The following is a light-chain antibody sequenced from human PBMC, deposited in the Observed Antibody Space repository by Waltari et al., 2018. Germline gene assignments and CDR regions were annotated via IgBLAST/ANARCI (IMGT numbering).Light chain of an antibody. V-gene: IGLV1-40*01. CDR2: GNS. Sequence: QSVLTQPPSVSGAPGQRVTISCTGSSSNIGAGYDVHVYQPLPGTAPKLLIYGNSNRPSGVPDRFSGSKSGTSASLAITGLQAEDEADYYCQSYDSSLSGSVFGGGTKLTVL. J-gene: IGLJ2*01. CDR1: SSNIGAGYD. CDR3: QSYDSSLSGSV.